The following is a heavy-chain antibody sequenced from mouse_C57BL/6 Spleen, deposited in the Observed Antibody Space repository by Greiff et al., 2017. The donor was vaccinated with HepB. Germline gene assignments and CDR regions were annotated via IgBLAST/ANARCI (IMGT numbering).Heavy chain of an antibody. CDR1: GFNIKDDY. CDR3: TVYDYDEFLYAMDY. D-gene: IGHD2-4*01. Sequence: EVQRVESGAELVRPGASVKLSCTASGFNIKDDYMHWVKQRPEQGLEWIGWIDPENGDTEYASKFQGKATITADTSSNTAYLQLSSLTSEDTAVYYCTVYDYDEFLYAMDYWGQGTSVTVSS. CDR2: IDPENGDT. J-gene: IGHJ4*01. V-gene: IGHV14-4*01.